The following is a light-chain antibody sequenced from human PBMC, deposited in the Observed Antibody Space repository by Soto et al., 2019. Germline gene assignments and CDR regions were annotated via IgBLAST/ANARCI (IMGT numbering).Light chain of an antibody. Sequence: QSALTQPRSVSVSPGQSVTISCTGTSSDVGAYNYVSWYQQHPAKAPNLMIYDVSKRPSGVPDRFSGSKSGNTASLTISGLQAEDAGDYYCCSYTNSAYVFGTGTKLTVL. V-gene: IGLV2-11*01. CDR3: CSYTNSAYV. J-gene: IGLJ1*01. CDR2: DVS. CDR1: SSDVGAYNY.